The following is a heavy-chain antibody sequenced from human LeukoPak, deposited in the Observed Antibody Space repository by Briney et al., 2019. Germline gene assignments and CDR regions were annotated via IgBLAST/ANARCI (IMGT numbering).Heavy chain of an antibody. CDR1: GGSISSYY. CDR3: ARRGPYSSLDY. V-gene: IGHV4-4*07. Sequence: PSETLSLTCTVSGGSISSYYWSWIRQPAGKGLGWIGRIYTSGSTNYNPSLKSRVTMSVDTSKNQFSLKLSSVTAADTAVYCCARRGPYSSLDYWGQGTLVTVSS. J-gene: IGHJ4*02. D-gene: IGHD2-15*01. CDR2: IYTSGST.